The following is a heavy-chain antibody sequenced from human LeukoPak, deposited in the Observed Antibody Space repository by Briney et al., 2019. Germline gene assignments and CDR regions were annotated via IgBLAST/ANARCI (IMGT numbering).Heavy chain of an antibody. CDR2: IRSSGGTT. CDR1: GFTFSSYA. CDR3: AKSFGGDYYYYGMDV. V-gene: IGHV3-23*01. D-gene: IGHD3-10*01. Sequence: GGSLRLSCAASGFTFSSYAMSWVRQAPGKGLEWVSAIRSSGGTTYYADSVKGRFTISRDNSKNTLYVQINSLRAEDTAVYYCAKSFGGDYYYYGMDVWGQGTTVTVSS. J-gene: IGHJ6*02.